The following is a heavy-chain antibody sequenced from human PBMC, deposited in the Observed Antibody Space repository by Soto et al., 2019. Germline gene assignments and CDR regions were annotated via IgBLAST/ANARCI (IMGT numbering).Heavy chain of an antibody. CDR3: ARDLNPAATLFDP. V-gene: IGHV3-11*05. D-gene: IGHD6-13*01. CDR2: ISSSSSYT. J-gene: IGHJ5*02. CDR1: GFTFSDYY. Sequence: PGGSLRLSCAASGFTFSDYYMSWIRQAPGKGLEWVSYISSSSSYTNYADSVKGRFTISRDNAKNSLYLQMNSLRAEDTAVYYCARDLNPAATLFDPWGQGTLVTVSS.